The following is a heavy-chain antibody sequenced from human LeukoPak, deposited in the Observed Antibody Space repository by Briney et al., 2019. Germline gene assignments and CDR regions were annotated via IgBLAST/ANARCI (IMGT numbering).Heavy chain of an antibody. CDR2: INPSGGST. D-gene: IGHD6-13*01. CDR3: ARGAYSSSWYSSRGTYYFDY. CDR1: GYTFTSYY. V-gene: IGHV1-46*01. J-gene: IGHJ4*02. Sequence: ASVKVSCKASGYTFTSYYMHWVRQAPGQGLEWMGIINPSGGSTSYAQKFQGRVTMTRDTSTSTVYMELSGLRSEDTAVYYCARGAYSSSWYSSRGTYYFDYWGQGTLVTVSS.